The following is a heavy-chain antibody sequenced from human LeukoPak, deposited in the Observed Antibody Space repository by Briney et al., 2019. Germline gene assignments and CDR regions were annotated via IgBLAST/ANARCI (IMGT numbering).Heavy chain of an antibody. J-gene: IGHJ2*01. CDR2: IHYSGST. CDR1: GGSIISGDSY. Sequence: PSETLSLTCTVSGGSIISGDSYWTWIRQPPGEGLQWVGYIHYSGSTFYNPSLQSRVAMSIDKSNNRFSLKLNSVTAADTAVYYCVRDSGNYFDLWGHGTLVTVSS. CDR3: VRDSGNYFDL. D-gene: IGHD3-10*01. V-gene: IGHV4-30-4*08.